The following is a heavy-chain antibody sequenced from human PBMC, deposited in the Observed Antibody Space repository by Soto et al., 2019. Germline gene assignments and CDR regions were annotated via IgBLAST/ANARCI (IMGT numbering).Heavy chain of an antibody. CDR3: ARASMYIWTDH. CDR2: VNPSSGNT. CDR1: GYTFTTYD. Sequence: QVQLVQSGAEVKRPGASVKVSCEASGYTFTTYDINWVRQASGQGLEWMGCVNPSSGNTVYAQKFHGRVTMTRDTFISTAYMELSSLKSDDTAIYYCARASMYIWTDHWGQGTLVTVSS. V-gene: IGHV1-8*01. D-gene: IGHD1-20*01. J-gene: IGHJ5*02.